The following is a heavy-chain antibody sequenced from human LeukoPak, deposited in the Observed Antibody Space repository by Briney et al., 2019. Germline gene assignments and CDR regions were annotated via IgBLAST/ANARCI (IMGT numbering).Heavy chain of an antibody. CDR3: ARVRNSYGERDFDY. Sequence: SDTLSLTCTVSSGSITGYYWSWIRQPPGEGPEWIGYIYYTGSTNYNPSLKSRVTMSLDTSKNHFSLQLSSVTAADTAVYYCARVRNSYGERDFDYWGQGILVTVSS. CDR2: IYYTGST. J-gene: IGHJ4*02. V-gene: IGHV4-59*07. CDR1: SGSITGYY. D-gene: IGHD5-18*01.